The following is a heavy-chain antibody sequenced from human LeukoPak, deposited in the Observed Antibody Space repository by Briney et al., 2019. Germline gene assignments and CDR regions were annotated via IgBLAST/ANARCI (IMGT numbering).Heavy chain of an antibody. J-gene: IGHJ4*02. CDR3: ARDYYVWGSYRSPGVFDY. CDR1: GGSISSSSYY. D-gene: IGHD3-16*02. V-gene: IGHV4-39*07. CDR2: IYYSGST. Sequence: SETLSLTCTVSGGSISSSSYYWGWIRQPPGKGLEWIGSIYYSGSTYYNPSLKSRVTISVDTSKNQFSLKLSSVTAADTAVYYCARDYYVWGSYRSPGVFDYWGQGTLVTVSS.